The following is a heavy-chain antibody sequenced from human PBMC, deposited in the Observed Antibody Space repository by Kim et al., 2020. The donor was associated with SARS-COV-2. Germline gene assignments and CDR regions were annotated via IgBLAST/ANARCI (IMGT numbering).Heavy chain of an antibody. CDR1: GGSISSGGYY. CDR2: IYYSGST. Sequence: SETLSLTCTVSGGSISSGGYYWSWIRQHPGKGLEWIGYIYYSGSTYYNPSLKSRVTISVDTSKNQFSLKLSSVTAADTAVYYCATYYDILTGSMDNYFDYWGQGTLVTVSS. CDR3: ATYYDILTGSMDNYFDY. V-gene: IGHV4-31*03. J-gene: IGHJ4*02. D-gene: IGHD3-9*01.